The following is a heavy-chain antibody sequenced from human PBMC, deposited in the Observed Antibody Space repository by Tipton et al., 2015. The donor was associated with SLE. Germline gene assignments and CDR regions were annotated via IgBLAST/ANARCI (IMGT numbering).Heavy chain of an antibody. Sequence: TLSLTCTVSGGSISSYYWSWIRQPPGKGLEWIGNIYHSGSTFYNPSLKSRVTISVDTSKNQFSLKLSSVTAADTAVYYCAREAGDPPYFQHWGQGTLVTVSS. V-gene: IGHV4-59*12. CDR2: IYHSGST. D-gene: IGHD2-21*02. J-gene: IGHJ1*01. CDR1: GGSISSYY. CDR3: AREAGDPPYFQH.